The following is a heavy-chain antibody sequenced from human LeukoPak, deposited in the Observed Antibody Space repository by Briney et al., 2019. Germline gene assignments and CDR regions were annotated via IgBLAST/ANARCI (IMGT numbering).Heavy chain of an antibody. Sequence: PGGSLRLSCAASGFTFSSYEMNWVRQAPGKGLEWVSYISSSGSTIYYADSVKGRFTISRDNAKNSLYLQMNSLRAEDTAVYHCVRDVRVVLGTFRQLDYWGQGTLVTVSS. D-gene: IGHD2-8*02. CDR1: GFTFSSYE. V-gene: IGHV3-48*03. CDR3: VRDVRVVLGTFRQLDY. CDR2: ISSSGSTI. J-gene: IGHJ4*02.